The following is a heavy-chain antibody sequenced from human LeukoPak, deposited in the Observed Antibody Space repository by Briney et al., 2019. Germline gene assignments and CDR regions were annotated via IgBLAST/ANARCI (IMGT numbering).Heavy chain of an antibody. Sequence: SETLSLTCTVSGVSISSYYWSWIRQPPGKGLEWIGYIYYSGSTNYNPSLKSRVTISVDTSKNQFSLKLSSVTAADTAVYYCARIGYCTNGVCSDYFDYWGQGTLVTVSS. CDR3: ARIGYCTNGVCSDYFDY. CDR1: GVSISSYY. D-gene: IGHD2-8*01. V-gene: IGHV4-59*01. J-gene: IGHJ4*02. CDR2: IYYSGST.